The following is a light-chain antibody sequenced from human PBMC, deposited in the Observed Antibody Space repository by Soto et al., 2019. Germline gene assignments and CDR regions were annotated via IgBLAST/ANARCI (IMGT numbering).Light chain of an antibody. Sequence: QSALTQPASVSGSPGQSITISCTGTSSDVGGYNYVSWYQQHPGKAPKLMIYDVSKRPSGVSNRFSGSKSGNTASLTISGRQAEDEADYYCSSYTSSSTVVFGGGTKLTVL. CDR1: SSDVGGYNY. J-gene: IGLJ2*01. V-gene: IGLV2-14*01. CDR3: SSYTSSSTVV. CDR2: DVS.